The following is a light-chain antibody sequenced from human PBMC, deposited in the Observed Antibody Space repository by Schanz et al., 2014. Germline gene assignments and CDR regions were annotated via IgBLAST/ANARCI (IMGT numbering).Light chain of an antibody. CDR1: SSDVGGYNY. V-gene: IGLV2-8*01. J-gene: IGLJ2*01. CDR2: DVI. Sequence: QSALTQPPSASGSPGQSVTISCTGTSSDVGGYNYVSWYQQYPGKAPKLLIYDVIKRPSGVSNRFSGSKSGNTASLTISGLQTEDEADYYCCSYAVVTSVIFGGGTKLTVL. CDR3: CSYAVVTSVI.